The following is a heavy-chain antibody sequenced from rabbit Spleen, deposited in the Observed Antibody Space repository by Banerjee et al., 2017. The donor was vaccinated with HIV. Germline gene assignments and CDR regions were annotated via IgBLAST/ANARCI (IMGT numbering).Heavy chain of an antibody. V-gene: IGHV1S45*01. D-gene: IGHD6-1*01. CDR2: INAVTGKA. CDR3: ARLGHADYPYAYGLKL. J-gene: IGHJ4*01. Sequence: QEQLEESGGDLVKPGASLTLTCTASGFSFSSSDYMCWVRQAPGKGLEWISCINAVTGKAVYASWAKGRFTISKTSSTTVTLQMTSLTAADTATYFCARLGHADYPYAYGLKLWGPGTLVTVS. CDR1: GFSFSSSDY.